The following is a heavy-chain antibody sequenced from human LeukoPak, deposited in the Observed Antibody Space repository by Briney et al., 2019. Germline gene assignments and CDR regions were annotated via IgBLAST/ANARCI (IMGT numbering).Heavy chain of an antibody. J-gene: IGHJ4*02. V-gene: IGHV3-48*03. CDR2: ISSRATAI. Sequence: GGSLRLSCAASGFTFDDYGMSWVRQAPGKGLEWVSYISSRATAIYYADSVKGRFTISRDNAKNSLYLQMNSLRAEDTAVYYCARDFGRYFFDYWGQGTLVTVSS. CDR1: GFTFDDYG. D-gene: IGHD3-10*01. CDR3: ARDFGRYFFDY.